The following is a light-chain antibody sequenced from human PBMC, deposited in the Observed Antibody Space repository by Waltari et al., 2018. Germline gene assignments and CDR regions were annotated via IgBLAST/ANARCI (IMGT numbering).Light chain of an antibody. Sequence: EIVLTQSPATLSLSPGERATLSCRASQSVSSYLSWYQQKPGQAPRLFIYDASNRATGIPARFSGSGSVTDFTLTISSLEPEYFAVYYCQQRSNWPPITFGQGTRLEIK. CDR1: QSVSSY. V-gene: IGKV3-11*01. CDR3: QQRSNWPPIT. J-gene: IGKJ5*01. CDR2: DAS.